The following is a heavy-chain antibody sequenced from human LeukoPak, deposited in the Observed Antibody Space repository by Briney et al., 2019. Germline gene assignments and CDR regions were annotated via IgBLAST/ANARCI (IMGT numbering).Heavy chain of an antibody. CDR2: INSATSI. D-gene: IGHD3-10*01. V-gene: IGHV3-48*03. CDR1: GFTFSSSE. Sequence: GGSLRLSCGASGFTFSSSEMDWVRQAPGKGLDGVASINSATSIYYADTVKGRFTIARENTKNSVYLQMSCLRAEDTAVYYCARGYYYGSGSYSLVFDYWGQGSLVTVSS. CDR3: ARGYYYGSGSYSLVFDY. J-gene: IGHJ4*02.